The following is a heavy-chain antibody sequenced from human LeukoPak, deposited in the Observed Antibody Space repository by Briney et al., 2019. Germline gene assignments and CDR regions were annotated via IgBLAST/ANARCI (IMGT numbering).Heavy chain of an antibody. CDR1: GLTFNNYA. J-gene: IGHJ3*02. D-gene: IGHD1-14*01. V-gene: IGHV3-23*01. CDR3: AKPARTDAFDI. Sequence: PGGSLRLSCAASGLTFNNYAMNWVRQAPGKGLEWVSSISGSGGNTYYADSVKGRFTISRDNSKNTLYLQMNSLIAEDTAVYYCAKPARTDAFDIWGQGTMITVSS. CDR2: ISGSGGNT.